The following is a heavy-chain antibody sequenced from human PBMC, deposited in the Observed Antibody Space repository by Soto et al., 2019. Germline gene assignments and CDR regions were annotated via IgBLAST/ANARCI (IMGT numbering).Heavy chain of an antibody. CDR3: ARDRGYSYGQGFDY. V-gene: IGHV1-69*13. Sequence: SVNVSCKASGYPFTSYGISWLRQAPGQGLEWMGWIIPIFGTANYAQKFQGRVTITADESTSTDYMELSSLRYEDTAVYYCARDRGYSYGQGFDYWGQGTLVTV. CDR1: GYPFTSYG. CDR2: IIPIFGTA. D-gene: IGHD5-18*01. J-gene: IGHJ4*02.